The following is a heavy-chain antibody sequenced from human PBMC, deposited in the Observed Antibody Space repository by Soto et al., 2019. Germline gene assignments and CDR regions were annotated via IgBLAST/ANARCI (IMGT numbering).Heavy chain of an antibody. J-gene: IGHJ4*02. CDR1: GFIFTRYS. CDR2: ISSTTNYI. V-gene: IGHV3-21*06. Sequence: VGSLRLSCAASGFIFTRYSMNWVRQAPGKGLEWVSSISSTTNYIYYGDSMKGRFTISRDNAKNSLYLEMNSLRAEDTAVHYCARESEDLTSNFDYWGQGTLVTVSS. CDR3: ARESEDLTSNFDY.